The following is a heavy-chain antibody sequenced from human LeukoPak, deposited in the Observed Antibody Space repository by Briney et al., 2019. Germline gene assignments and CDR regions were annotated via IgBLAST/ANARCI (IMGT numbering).Heavy chain of an antibody. V-gene: IGHV4-4*07. CDR1: VGSISSYN. J-gene: IGHJ6*02. Sequence: SETLSLTCSVSVGSISSYNWNWIRQPAGKGLEWIGRIYTSGSTNDNPSLKSRVTMSVDTSKNQFSLKLRSVTAADTAVYYCTRGAAGMDVWGQGTTVIVFS. CDR2: IYTSGST. D-gene: IGHD6-25*01. CDR3: TRGAAGMDV.